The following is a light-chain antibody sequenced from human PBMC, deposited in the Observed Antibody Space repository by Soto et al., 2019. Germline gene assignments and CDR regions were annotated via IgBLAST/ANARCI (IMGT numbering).Light chain of an antibody. Sequence: EIVMTQSPATLSVYPGERATLSCRASQSIVSNLAWYQQKPGQAPRLLIYAASIRATDFPARFSGSGSGIEFTLTISGLQSDDFAVYFCQQYNNWPPWTFGHGTKVDI. J-gene: IGKJ1*01. CDR2: AAS. CDR3: QQYNNWPPWT. V-gene: IGKV3-15*01. CDR1: QSIVSN.